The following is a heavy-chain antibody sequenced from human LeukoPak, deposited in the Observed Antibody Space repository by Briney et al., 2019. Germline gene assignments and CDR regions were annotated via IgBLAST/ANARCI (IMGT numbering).Heavy chain of an antibody. Sequence: PSETLSLTCTVSGASISTTDYYWGWIRRPPGKGLEWIASISYSGITYYNPSLKSRVTISVDTSKNQFSLKLSSVTAADTAVYYCASLPRPPAVAGTRVEDYWGQGTLVTVSS. J-gene: IGHJ4*02. V-gene: IGHV4-39*01. D-gene: IGHD6-19*01. CDR2: ISYSGIT. CDR1: GASISTTDYY. CDR3: ASLPRPPAVAGTRVEDY.